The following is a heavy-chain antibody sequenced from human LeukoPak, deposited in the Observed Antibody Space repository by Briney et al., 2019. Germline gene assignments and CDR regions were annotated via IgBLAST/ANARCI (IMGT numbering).Heavy chain of an antibody. Sequence: SVKVSCKASGGTFSGYAISWVRQAPGQGLEWMGRIIPIFGTANYAQKFQGRVTITTDESTSTAYMELSSLRSEDTAVYYCASNQYYYDSSGYYHDVFDYWGQGTLVTVSS. CDR2: IIPIFGTA. CDR1: GGTFSGYA. CDR3: ASNQYYYDSSGYYHDVFDY. V-gene: IGHV1-69*05. J-gene: IGHJ4*02. D-gene: IGHD3-22*01.